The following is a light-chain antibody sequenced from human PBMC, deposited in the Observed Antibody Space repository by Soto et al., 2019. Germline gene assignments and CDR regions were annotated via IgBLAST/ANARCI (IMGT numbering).Light chain of an antibody. Sequence: QSVLTQPPSVSGAPGQRVPISCTGSSSNIGAGYDVHWYQQLPGTAPKLLIYGNSNRPSGVPDRFSGSKSGTSASLAITGLQAEYEADYYCQSYDSSLSGVVFGGGTKLTVL. CDR2: GNS. CDR1: SSNIGAGYD. V-gene: IGLV1-40*01. CDR3: QSYDSSLSGVV. J-gene: IGLJ2*01.